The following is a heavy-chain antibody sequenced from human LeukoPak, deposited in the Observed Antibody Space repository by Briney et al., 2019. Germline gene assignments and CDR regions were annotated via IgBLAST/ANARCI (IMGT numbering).Heavy chain of an antibody. CDR1: GGSISSGGYY. J-gene: IGHJ4*02. V-gene: IGHV4-31*03. Sequence: SETLSLTCTVSGGSISSGGYYWSWIRQHPGKGLEWIGYIFYSGSTYYNPSLKGRVTISVDTSKNQLSLKLSPVTAADTAVYYCARAMIKGEYYFDYWGQGTLVTVSS. CDR3: ARAMIKGEYYFDY. D-gene: IGHD3-16*01. CDR2: IFYSGST.